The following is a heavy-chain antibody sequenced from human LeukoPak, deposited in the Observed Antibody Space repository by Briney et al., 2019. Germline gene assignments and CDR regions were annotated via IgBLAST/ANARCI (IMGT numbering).Heavy chain of an antibody. Sequence: GGSLRLSCAVSGSTFSSYTMNWVRQAPGKGLEWVSSITTTSAYIYYADSVRGRLTISRDDAKNSLYLQMNSLRAEDTAVYYCAPTPKRVPCSGGRCYSYYMDVWGKGTTVTVSS. D-gene: IGHD2-15*01. V-gene: IGHV3-21*01. CDR1: GSTFSSYT. CDR2: ITTTSAYI. CDR3: APTPKRVPCSGGRCYSYYMDV. J-gene: IGHJ6*03.